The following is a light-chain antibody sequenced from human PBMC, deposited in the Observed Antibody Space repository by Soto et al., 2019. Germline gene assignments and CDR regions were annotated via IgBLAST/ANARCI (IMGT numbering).Light chain of an antibody. V-gene: IGKV1-5*03. CDR1: QSISSW. Sequence: DIQMTQSPSTLSASVGDRVTITCRASQSISSWLAWYQQKPGKAPKLLIYKASSLESGVPSRFIGSESGTEFTLTISSLQPDECATYYCQQYNSYSPYTFGQGTKLEIK. J-gene: IGKJ2*01. CDR2: KAS. CDR3: QQYNSYSPYT.